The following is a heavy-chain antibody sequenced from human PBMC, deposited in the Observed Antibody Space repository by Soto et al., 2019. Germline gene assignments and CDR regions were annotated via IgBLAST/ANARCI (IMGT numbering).Heavy chain of an antibody. J-gene: IGHJ5*02. V-gene: IGHV4-4*09. CDR3: ARGRGYSYGLDP. CDR1: RVSISDHF. CDR2: IFHTGST. D-gene: IGHD5-18*01. Sequence: SETLSLTCTVSRVSISDHFWSWIRQPPGKGLEWIGYIFHTGSTNYNPSLKSRVTISLDTSKKQFSLSLSSVTAADTAVYYCARGRGYSYGLDPWGQGTLVTVSS.